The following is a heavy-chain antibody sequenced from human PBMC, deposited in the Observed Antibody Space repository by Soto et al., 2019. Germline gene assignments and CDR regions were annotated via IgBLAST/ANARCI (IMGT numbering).Heavy chain of an antibody. CDR1: GYMFISYG. CDR2: ISAYNGNT. D-gene: IGHD3-10*01. Sequence: ASVKVSCKASGYMFISYGINWVRQAPGQGLEWMGWISAYNGNTKYAQNLQGRVTMTTDTSTSTSYMEMRSLRSDDTAVYYCVRDLDGSGSYYTDYWGPGAMVTVSS. J-gene: IGHJ4*02. V-gene: IGHV1-18*01. CDR3: VRDLDGSGSYYTDY.